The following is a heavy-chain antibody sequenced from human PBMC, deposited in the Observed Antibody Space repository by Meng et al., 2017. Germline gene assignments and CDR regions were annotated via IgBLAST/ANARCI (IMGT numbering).Heavy chain of an antibody. CDR2: IRSKAYGGTT. J-gene: IGHJ4*02. D-gene: IGHD5-24*01. Sequence: GGSLRFSCTASGFTFGDYAMSWVRQAPGKGLEWVGFIRSKAYGGTTEYAASVKGRFTISRDDSKSIAYLQMNSLKTEDTAVYYCTRDSAEMWDFDYWGQGTLVTVSS. V-gene: IGHV3-49*04. CDR1: GFTFGDYA. CDR3: TRDSAEMWDFDY.